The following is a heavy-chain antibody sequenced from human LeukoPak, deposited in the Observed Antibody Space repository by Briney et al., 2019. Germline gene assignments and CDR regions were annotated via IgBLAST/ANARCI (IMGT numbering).Heavy chain of an antibody. CDR3: ARRGYFDTRGGGHSYFDP. V-gene: IGHV5-51*01. Sequence: GESLKISCKGSGYSFSTYWIGWVRQMPGKGLEWMGIIYPGDSDTRYSPSFQGQVTISADKSISTAYLQWSSLKASDTAMYYCARRGYFDTRGGGHSYFDPWGQGTLVTVSS. J-gene: IGHJ5*02. CDR2: IYPGDSDT. D-gene: IGHD3-22*01. CDR1: GYSFSTYW.